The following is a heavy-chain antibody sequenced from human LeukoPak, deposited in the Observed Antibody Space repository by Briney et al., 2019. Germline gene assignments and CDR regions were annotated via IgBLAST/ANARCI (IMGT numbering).Heavy chain of an antibody. D-gene: IGHD6-6*01. CDR1: GFTFDDYT. CDR3: AKSIAARSYYYYMDV. CDR2: ISWDGGST. Sequence: GESLTLSCAASGFTFDDYTMHWVRHAPGRGLEWVSLISWDGGSTYYADSVKGRFTIARDNSKNSLYLKMNSLRTEDTDLYYCAKSIAARSYYYYMDVWGKGTTVTVSS. V-gene: IGHV3-43*01. J-gene: IGHJ6*03.